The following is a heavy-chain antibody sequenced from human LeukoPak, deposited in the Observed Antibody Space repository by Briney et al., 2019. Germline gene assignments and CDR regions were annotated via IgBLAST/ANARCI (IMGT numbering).Heavy chain of an antibody. CDR3: ARRLYCSSTSCHPVDY. CDR1: GGSFSGYY. Sequence: ETLSLTCAVYGGSFSGYYWSWIRQPPGKGLEWIGEINHSGSTNYNPSLKSRVTISVDTSKNQFSLKLSSVTAADTAVYYCARRLYCSSTSCHPVDYWGQGTLVTVSS. J-gene: IGHJ4*02. V-gene: IGHV4-34*01. D-gene: IGHD2-2*01. CDR2: INHSGST.